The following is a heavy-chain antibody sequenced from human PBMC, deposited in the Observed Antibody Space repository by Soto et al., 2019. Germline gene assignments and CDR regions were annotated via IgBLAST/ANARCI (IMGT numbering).Heavy chain of an antibody. Sequence: PVGSLRLSCASSVFTFSSYAMSWVRHSPGKGLEWVSAISGSGGSTYYADSVKGRFTISRDNSKNTLYLKMNSLRAEDTAVYYCAKVLQKLRWNYNWFEPWGQGTLVSVSS. J-gene: IGHJ5*02. CDR1: VFTFSSYA. CDR3: AKVLQKLRWNYNWFEP. V-gene: IGHV3-23*01. CDR2: ISGSGGST. D-gene: IGHD1-7*01.